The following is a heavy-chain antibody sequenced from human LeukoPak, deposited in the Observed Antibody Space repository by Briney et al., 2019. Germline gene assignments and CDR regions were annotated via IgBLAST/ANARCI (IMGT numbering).Heavy chain of an antibody. CDR2: INPNSGGT. V-gene: IGHV1-2*02. Sequence: ASVKVSCKASGYTFTGYYMHWVRQAPGQGPEWMGWINPNSGGTNYAQKFQGRVTMTRDTSISTAYMELSRLRSDDTAVYYCARAGRPSGYYTYYYYYYMDVWGKGTTVTVSS. CDR3: ARAGRPSGYYTYYYYYYMDV. CDR1: GYTFTGYY. J-gene: IGHJ6*03. D-gene: IGHD3-22*01.